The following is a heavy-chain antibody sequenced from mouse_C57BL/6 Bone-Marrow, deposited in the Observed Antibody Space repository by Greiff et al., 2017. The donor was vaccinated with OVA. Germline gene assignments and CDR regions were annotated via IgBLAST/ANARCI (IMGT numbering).Heavy chain of an antibody. V-gene: IGHV3-1*01. CDR1: GYSITSGYD. J-gene: IGHJ1*03. CDR3: ARNYYGGSYWYFDV. CDR2: ISYSGST. D-gene: IGHD1-1*01. Sequence: EVKLMESGPGMVKPSQSLSLTCTVTGYSITSGYDWHWIRHFPGNKLEWMGYISYSGSTNYNQSLKSRISITHDTSKNHFFLKLNSVTTEDTATYYCARNYYGGSYWYFDVWGTGTPVTVSS.